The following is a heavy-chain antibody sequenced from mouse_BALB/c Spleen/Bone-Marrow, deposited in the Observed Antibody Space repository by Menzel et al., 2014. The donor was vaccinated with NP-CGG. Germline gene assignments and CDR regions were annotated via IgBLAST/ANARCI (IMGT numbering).Heavy chain of an antibody. CDR1: GYTFTSYY. CDR2: INPSNGGT. Sequence: SGAELVKPGASVKLSCKASGYTFTSYYLHWVKQRPGQGLEWIGEINPSNGGTNFNERFKSKASLTVDKSSSTAYMQLNSLTSEDSAVYYCTRRSLLSDYYSMDYWGQGTSVTVSS. V-gene: IGHV1S81*02. J-gene: IGHJ4*01. CDR3: TRRSLLSDYYSMDY. D-gene: IGHD2-10*01.